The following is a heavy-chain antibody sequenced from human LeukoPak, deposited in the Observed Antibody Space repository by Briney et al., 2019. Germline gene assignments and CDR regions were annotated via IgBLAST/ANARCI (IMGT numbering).Heavy chain of an antibody. J-gene: IGHJ2*01. CDR2: ISSSSSYI. Sequence: GSLRLSCAASGFTFSSYGMNWGRQAPGKGLEWVSSISSSSSYIYYADSVKGRFTISRENAKNSLYLQMNSLRAEDTAVYYCARNFVSGSLGYFDLWGRGTLVTVSS. CDR1: GFTFSSYG. V-gene: IGHV3-21*04. D-gene: IGHD2-21*01. CDR3: ARNFVSGSLGYFDL.